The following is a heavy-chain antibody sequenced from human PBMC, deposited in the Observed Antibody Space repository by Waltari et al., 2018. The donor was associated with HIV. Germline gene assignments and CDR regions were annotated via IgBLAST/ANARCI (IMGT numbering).Heavy chain of an antibody. CDR2: MNPNRSNT. J-gene: IGHJ6*02. D-gene: IGHD2-15*01. Sequence: QVQLVQSGAEVKKPGASVKVSCKASGYTFTSYDINWVRQATGQGLEWMGWMNPNRSNTGYAQKFQGRVTMTRNTSISTAYMELSSLRSEDTAVYYCARVFGYCSGGSCYHYYYGMDVWGQGTTVTVSS. CDR3: ARVFGYCSGGSCYHYYYGMDV. CDR1: GYTFTSYD. V-gene: IGHV1-8*01.